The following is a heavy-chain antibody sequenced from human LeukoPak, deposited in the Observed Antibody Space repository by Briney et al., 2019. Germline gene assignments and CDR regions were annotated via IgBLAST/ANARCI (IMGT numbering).Heavy chain of an antibody. J-gene: IGHJ5*02. V-gene: IGHV3-30*18. CDR2: ISYDGSNK. Sequence: QTGGSLRLSCAASGFTFSSYGMHWVRQAPGKGLEWVAVISYDGSNKYYADSVKGRFTISRDNSKNTLYLQMNSLRAEDTAVYYCAKDRGCSGGSCYSNWFDPWGQGTLVTVSS. D-gene: IGHD2-15*01. CDR3: AKDRGCSGGSCYSNWFDP. CDR1: GFTFSSYG.